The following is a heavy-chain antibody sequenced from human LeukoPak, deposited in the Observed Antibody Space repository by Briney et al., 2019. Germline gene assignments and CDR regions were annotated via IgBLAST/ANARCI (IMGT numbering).Heavy chain of an antibody. D-gene: IGHD5-12*01. CDR2: LSPNTGGT. CDR3: ASLRLIDY. CDR1: GYTFTNYY. Sequence: GASVKVSRKASGYTFTNYYMHWVRQAPGQGLEWMGWLSPNTGGTNYAQKFQGRVTMTRDTSISTAYMELSRLRSDDTAVYYCASLRLIDYWGQGTLVTVSS. J-gene: IGHJ4*02. V-gene: IGHV1-2*02.